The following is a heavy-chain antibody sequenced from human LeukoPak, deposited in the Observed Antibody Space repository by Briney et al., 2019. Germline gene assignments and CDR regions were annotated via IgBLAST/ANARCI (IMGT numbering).Heavy chain of an antibody. D-gene: IGHD3-3*01. J-gene: IGHJ4*02. Sequence: PGGSLRLSCAASGFTVTSNNYMSWVRQAPGKGLEWVSLVYSSINTYYADSVKGRFTISRDTSKNTLYLQMNSLRAEDTAVYYCAGATGLLYPFIYWGQGTLVTVSS. CDR2: VYSSINT. V-gene: IGHV3-53*01. CDR1: GFTVTSNNY. CDR3: AGATGLLYPFIY.